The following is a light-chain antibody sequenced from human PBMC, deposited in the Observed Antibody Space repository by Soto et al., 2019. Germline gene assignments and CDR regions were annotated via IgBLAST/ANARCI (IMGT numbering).Light chain of an antibody. V-gene: IGLV5-39*01. Sequence: QSVLTQPTSLSASPGASARFTCTLRSGINVGTYRIYWYQQKPGSPPRYLLRYKSDSDNQQGSGVPSRFSGSKDASTNAGLLLISGLQSEDEADYYCAIWYSSTWVFGGGTKLTVL. CDR3: AIWYSSTWV. CDR1: SGINVGTYR. CDR2: YKSDSDN. J-gene: IGLJ3*02.